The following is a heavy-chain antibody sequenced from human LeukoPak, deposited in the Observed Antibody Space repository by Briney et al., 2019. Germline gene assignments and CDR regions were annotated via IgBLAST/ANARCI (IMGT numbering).Heavy chain of an antibody. CDR1: GFTFSSYG. J-gene: IGHJ4*02. V-gene: IGHV3-30*02. CDR3: ANPAYSSSWYFDY. CDR2: IRYDGSNK. D-gene: IGHD6-13*01. Sequence: GGSLRLSCAASGFTFSSYGMHWVRQAPGKGLEWVAFIRYDGSNKYYADSVKGRFTISRDNSKNTLYLQMNSLRAEDTAVYYCANPAYSSSWYFDYWGQGTLVTVSS.